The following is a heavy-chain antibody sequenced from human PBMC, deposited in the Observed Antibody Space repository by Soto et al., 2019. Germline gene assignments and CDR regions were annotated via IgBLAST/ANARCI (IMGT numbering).Heavy chain of an antibody. CDR2: ISSSSTI. CDR1: GFTFSSYS. Sequence: PGGSLRLSCAASGFTFSSYSMNWVRQAPGKGLEWVSYISSSSTIYYADSVKGRFTISRDNAKNSLYLQMNSLRDEDTAVYYCARDQVTIFGVVTSRRDYYYYYGMDVWGQGTTVTVSS. J-gene: IGHJ6*02. CDR3: ARDQVTIFGVVTSRRDYYYYYGMDV. D-gene: IGHD3-3*01. V-gene: IGHV3-48*02.